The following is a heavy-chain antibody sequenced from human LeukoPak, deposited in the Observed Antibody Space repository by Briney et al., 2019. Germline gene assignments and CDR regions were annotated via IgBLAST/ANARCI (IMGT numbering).Heavy chain of an antibody. Sequence: GESLKISCKGSGYSFTSYWIGWVRQMSGKGLEWMGIIYPGDSDTRYSPSFQGQVTISADKSISTAYLQWSSLKASDTAMYYCARHIAAADTSFDYWGQGTLVTVSS. CDR2: IYPGDSDT. CDR1: GYSFTSYW. CDR3: ARHIAAADTSFDY. J-gene: IGHJ4*02. V-gene: IGHV5-51*01. D-gene: IGHD6-13*01.